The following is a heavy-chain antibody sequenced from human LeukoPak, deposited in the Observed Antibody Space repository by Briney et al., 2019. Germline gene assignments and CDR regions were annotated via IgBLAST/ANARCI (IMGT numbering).Heavy chain of an antibody. J-gene: IGHJ1*01. Sequence: SGTLSLTCAVSGGSISSSNWWSWVRQPPGKELEWIGEIYHSGSTNYNPSLKSRVTISVDKSKNQFSLKLSSVTAADTAVYYCATLSSGWYLNFQHWGQGTLVTVSS. CDR2: IYHSGST. CDR1: GGSISSSNW. D-gene: IGHD6-19*01. V-gene: IGHV4-4*02. CDR3: ATLSSGWYLNFQH.